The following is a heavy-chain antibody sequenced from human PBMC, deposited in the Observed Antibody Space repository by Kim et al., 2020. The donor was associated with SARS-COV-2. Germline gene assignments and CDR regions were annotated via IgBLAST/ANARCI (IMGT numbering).Heavy chain of an antibody. CDR3: AREGGGSYADY. V-gene: IGHV3-33*01. Sequence: GGSLRLSCAASGFTFSSYGMHWVRQAPGKGLEWVAVIWYDGSNKYYADSVKGRFTISRDNSKNTLYLQMNSLRAEDTAVYYCAREGGGSYADYWGQGTLVTVSS. D-gene: IGHD1-26*01. CDR2: IWYDGSNK. CDR1: GFTFSSYG. J-gene: IGHJ4*02.